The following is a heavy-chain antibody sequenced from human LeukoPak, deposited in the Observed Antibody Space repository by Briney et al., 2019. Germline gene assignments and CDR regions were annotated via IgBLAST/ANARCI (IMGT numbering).Heavy chain of an antibody. J-gene: IGHJ6*02. V-gene: IGHV3-30-3*01. Sequence: GGSLRLSCAASGFTFSSYAMHWVHQAPGKGLEWVAVISYDGSNKYYADSGKGRFTISRDNSKNTLYLQMNSLRVEDTAVFYCARDWGLAARPRGYYYGMDVWGQGTTVTVSS. CDR3: ARDWGLAARPRGYYYGMDV. D-gene: IGHD6-6*01. CDR1: GFTFSSYA. CDR2: ISYDGSNK.